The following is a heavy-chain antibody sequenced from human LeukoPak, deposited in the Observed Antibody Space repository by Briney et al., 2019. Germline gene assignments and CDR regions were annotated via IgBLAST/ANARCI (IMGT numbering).Heavy chain of an antibody. CDR2: IYHSGST. Sequence: SETLSLTCTVSGGSISSGYYWGWIRQPPGKGLEWIGSIYHSGSTYYNPSLKSRVTISVDTSKNQFSLKLSSVTAADTAVYYCARAPPGYGYLVDSGFFDYWGQGTLVTVSS. J-gene: IGHJ4*02. D-gene: IGHD5-18*01. CDR3: ARAPPGYGYLVDSGFFDY. V-gene: IGHV4-38-2*02. CDR1: GGSISSGYY.